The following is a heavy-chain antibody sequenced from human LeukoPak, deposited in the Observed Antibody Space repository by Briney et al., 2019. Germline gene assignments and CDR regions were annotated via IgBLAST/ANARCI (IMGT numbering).Heavy chain of an antibody. CDR3: AKGSSGYFFDL. CDR2: ISNDGGGT. D-gene: IGHD3-22*01. Sequence: GGSLRLSCAASGFIFNNYGLVWVRQAPGKGLEWVSAISNDGGGTTYADFVKGRFSVSRDNSKDTLFLQMNSLRAEDAALYYCAKGSSGYFFDLWGQGTLVTVSS. CDR1: GFIFNNYG. J-gene: IGHJ4*02. V-gene: IGHV3-23*01.